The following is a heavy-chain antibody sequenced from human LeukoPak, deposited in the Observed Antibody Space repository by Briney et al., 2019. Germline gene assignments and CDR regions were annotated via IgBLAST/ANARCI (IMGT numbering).Heavy chain of an antibody. Sequence: ASVKGSCKASGYTFTNYHVHWVRQAPGQGLEWVGIINPRTGSTTYAQMLQGRVTMTRDTSSNTVYMEMSSLRSEDTAVYYCARDSLGYTYGYSTYLDPWGQGTLVTDSS. CDR3: ARDSLGYTYGYSTYLDP. D-gene: IGHD5-18*01. V-gene: IGHV1-46*04. CDR1: GYTFTNYH. J-gene: IGHJ5*02. CDR2: INPRTGST.